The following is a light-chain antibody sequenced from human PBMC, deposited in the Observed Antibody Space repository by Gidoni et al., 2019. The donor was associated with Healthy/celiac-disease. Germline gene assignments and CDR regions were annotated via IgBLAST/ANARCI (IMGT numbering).Light chain of an antibody. J-gene: IGLJ3*02. CDR1: SSNIGSNY. CDR3: AAWDDSLSGWV. CDR2: IHN. Sequence: QSVLTQPTSASGTHGKRVTISCSGSSSNIGSNYVYWYQKLPGTAPKLLIYIHNQRPSGIPGRFSGSNSGTSASLAISGLRSEDEADYYCAAWDDSLSGWVFGGGTKLTVL. V-gene: IGLV1-47*02.